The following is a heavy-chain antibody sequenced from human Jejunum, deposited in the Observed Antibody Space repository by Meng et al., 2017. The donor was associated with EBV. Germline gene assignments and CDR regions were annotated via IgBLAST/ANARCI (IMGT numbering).Heavy chain of an antibody. CDR2: MHPGGST. CDR1: GDSTSSSHW. V-gene: IGHV4-4*02. J-gene: IGHJ4*02. D-gene: IGHD4-11*01. Sequence: VELQGAGPGLVKPSGTLSLTCAVYGDSTSSSHWWSWVRQPPGKGLEWIGEMHPGGSTNYNPSLKSRVTISVDNSKNQFSLKLTSVTAADTAVYYCAKSNDYSLNSWGQGTLVTVSS. CDR3: AKSNDYSLNS.